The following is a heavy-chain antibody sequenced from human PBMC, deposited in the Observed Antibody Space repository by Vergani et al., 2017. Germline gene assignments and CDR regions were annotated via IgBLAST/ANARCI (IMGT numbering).Heavy chain of an antibody. V-gene: IGHV1-69*01. CDR1: GGTFSSYA. D-gene: IGHD2-2*01. CDR3: ARGGEVGYIVVVPAANYYYGMDV. Sequence: QVQLVQSGAEVKKPGSSVKVSCKASGGTFSSYAISWVRQAPGQGLEWMGGIIPIFGTANYAQKFQGRVTITADESTSTAYMELSSLRSEDTAVYYCARGGEVGYIVVVPAANYYYGMDVWGQGTTVTVSS. J-gene: IGHJ6*02. CDR2: IIPIFGTA.